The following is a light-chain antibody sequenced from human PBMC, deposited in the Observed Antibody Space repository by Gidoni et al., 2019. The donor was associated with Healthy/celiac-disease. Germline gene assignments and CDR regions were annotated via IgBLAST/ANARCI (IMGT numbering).Light chain of an antibody. CDR2: DAS. J-gene: IGKJ4*01. CDR3: QQYDNLPLT. CDR1: QDISNY. V-gene: IGKV1-33*01. Sequence: DLPMTQSPSSLSASVGDRVTITCQASQDISNYLNWYQHKPGKAPKLLIYDASNLKNGVPSRFSGSGSGTDFTFTISSLQPEDIATYYCQQYDNLPLTFGGGTKVEIK.